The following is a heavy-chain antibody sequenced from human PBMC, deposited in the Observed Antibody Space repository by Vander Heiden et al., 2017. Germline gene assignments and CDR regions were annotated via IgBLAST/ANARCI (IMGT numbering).Heavy chain of an antibody. V-gene: IGHV3-13*01. CDR2: VDTAGDA. CDR3: ARARSGGWFDP. Sequence: EVQLVESGGALVQPGGSLRLSFAASGFSFSSYDMHWVRQATGKGLEWVSAVDTAGDAYYAGSVKGRFTISRENAKNSLYLQMNSLRGGDTAVYYCARARSGGWFDPWGQGTLVTVSS. J-gene: IGHJ5*02. CDR1: GFSFSSYD. D-gene: IGHD6-25*01.